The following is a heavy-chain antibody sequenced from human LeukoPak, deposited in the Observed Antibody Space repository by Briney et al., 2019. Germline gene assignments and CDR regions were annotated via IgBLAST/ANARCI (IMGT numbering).Heavy chain of an antibody. Sequence: ASVKVSCKASGYTFTGFYIHWVRQAPGQGLEWMGWINPNSGGTKYAQRFQGRVTMTRDTSISTAYMELNSLRSDDTAVYHCARDLSISITSSPPHGGREPLFTVP. D-gene: IGHD3-10*01. CDR1: GYTFTGFY. CDR3: ARDLSISITSSPPH. J-gene: IGHJ4*02. V-gene: IGHV1-2*02. CDR2: INPNSGGT.